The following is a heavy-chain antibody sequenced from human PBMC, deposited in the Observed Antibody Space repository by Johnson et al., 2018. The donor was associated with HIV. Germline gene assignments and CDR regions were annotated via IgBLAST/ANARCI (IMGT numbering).Heavy chain of an antibody. CDR1: GFTFSSYA. CDR2: ISFDGSNE. V-gene: IGHV3-30-3*01. D-gene: IGHD4-17*01. CDR3: ATQEDYGDYYGAFDI. J-gene: IGHJ3*02. Sequence: QEKLVESGGGVVQPGRSLRLSCAASGFTFSSYAMHWVRQAPGKGLEWVAVISFDGSNEYYADSVKGRFTISRDNSKNTLYLQMNSLRAEDTAVYYCATQEDYGDYYGAFDIWGQGTMVTVSS.